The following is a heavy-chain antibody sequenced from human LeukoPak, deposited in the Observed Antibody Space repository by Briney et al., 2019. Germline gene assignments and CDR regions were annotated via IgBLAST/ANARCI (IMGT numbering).Heavy chain of an antibody. CDR1: GFTFSSYW. CDR2: INSDGSGT. CDR3: ARADDGANSWVNY. D-gene: IGHD4-23*01. V-gene: IGHV3-74*01. J-gene: IGHJ4*02. Sequence: PGGSLRLSCAASGFTFSSYWMHWVRQAPGKGLVWISRINSDGSGTSYADSVKGRFTISRDNAKNTLYLQMNSLRAEDTAVYYCARADDGANSWVNYCGEGTLVTVSS.